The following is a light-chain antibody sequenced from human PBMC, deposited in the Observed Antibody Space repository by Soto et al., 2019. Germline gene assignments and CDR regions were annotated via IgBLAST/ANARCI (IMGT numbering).Light chain of an antibody. V-gene: IGKV1-39*01. CDR3: QQTSSTPST. CDR2: AAI. J-gene: IGKJ2*01. Sequence: DIQMTQSPSSLSASVGDRVTITCRASQSISTYLNWYQQIPGKAPKLLIYAAIRLQSGVPSRFSGSGSGTDFSLTISSLQHEDFGTYHCQQTSSTPSTFGQGTKVDIK. CDR1: QSISTY.